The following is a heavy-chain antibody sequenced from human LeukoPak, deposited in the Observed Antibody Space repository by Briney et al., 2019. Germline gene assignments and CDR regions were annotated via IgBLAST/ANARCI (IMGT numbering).Heavy chain of an antibody. CDR3: ARVRFAMVRGVIYFDY. J-gene: IGHJ4*02. CDR1: GGSFSGYY. V-gene: IGHV4-34*01. CDR2: INHSGST. D-gene: IGHD3-10*01. Sequence: KASETLSLTCAVYGGSFSGYYWSWIRQPPGKGLEWIGEINHSGSTNYNPSLKSRVTISVDTSKNQFSLKLSSVTAADTAVYYCARVRFAMVRGVIYFDYWGQGTLVTVSS.